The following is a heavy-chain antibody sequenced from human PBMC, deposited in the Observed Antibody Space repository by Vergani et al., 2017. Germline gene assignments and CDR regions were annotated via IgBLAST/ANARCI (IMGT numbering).Heavy chain of an antibody. J-gene: IGHJ3*02. D-gene: IGHD2-8*01. Sequence: EVQLLESGGGLVQPGGSLRLSCAASGFTFSSYAMSWVRQAPGKGLEWVSAISGSGGSTYYADSVKGRFTISRDNSKNTLYLQMNSLRAEDMAVYYCAKDPRNGPDAFDIWGQGTMVTVSS. CDR3: AKDPRNGPDAFDI. CDR1: GFTFSSYA. V-gene: IGHV3-23*01. CDR2: ISGSGGST.